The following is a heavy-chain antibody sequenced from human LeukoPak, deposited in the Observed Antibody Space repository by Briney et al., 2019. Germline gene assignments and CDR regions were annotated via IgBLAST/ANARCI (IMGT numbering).Heavy chain of an antibody. CDR3: AREVVRGVIITLAFDI. V-gene: IGHV1-69*01. CDR2: IIPIFGTA. Sequence: SVKVSCKASGGTFSSYAISWVRQAPGQGLEWMGGIIPIFGTANYAQKFQGRVTITAEESTSTAYMELSRLRSEDTAVYYCAREVVRGVIITLAFDIWGQGTMVTVSS. CDR1: GGTFSSYA. J-gene: IGHJ3*02. D-gene: IGHD3-10*01.